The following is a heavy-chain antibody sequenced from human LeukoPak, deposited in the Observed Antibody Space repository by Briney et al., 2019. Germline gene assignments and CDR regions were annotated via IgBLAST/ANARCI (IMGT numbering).Heavy chain of an antibody. CDR1: GGTFTTYA. CDR3: ARHVGARYYYYMDV. J-gene: IGHJ6*03. CDR2: IYPGDSDT. Sequence: GASVRVSSTASGGTFTTYAISWVRHAPGQGLEWMGIIYPGDSDTRYSPSFQGQVTISADKSISTAYLQWSSLKASDTAMYYCARHVGARYYYYMDVWGKGTTVTVSS. D-gene: IGHD1-26*01. V-gene: IGHV5-51*01.